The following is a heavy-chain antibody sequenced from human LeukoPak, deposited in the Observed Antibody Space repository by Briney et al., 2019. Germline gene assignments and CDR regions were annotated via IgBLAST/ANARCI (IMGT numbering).Heavy chain of an antibody. D-gene: IGHD3-3*01. V-gene: IGHV4-34*01. CDR3: ARVRGGYYGYFDY. CDR2: IYYSGST. CDR1: GGSFSGYY. Sequence: SETLSLTCAVYGGSFSGYYWSWIRQPPGKGLEWIGSIYYSGSTYYNPSLKSRVTISVDTSKNQFSLKLSSVTAADTAVYYCARVRGGYYGYFDYWGQGTLVTVSS. J-gene: IGHJ4*02.